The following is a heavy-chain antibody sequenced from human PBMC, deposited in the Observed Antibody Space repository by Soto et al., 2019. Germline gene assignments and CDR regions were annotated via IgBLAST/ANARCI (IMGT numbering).Heavy chain of an antibody. CDR3: ARGVLLWFGEPHYFDY. CDR1: GYTFTSYG. CDR2: ISAYNGNT. V-gene: IGHV1-18*01. D-gene: IGHD3-10*01. J-gene: IGHJ4*02. Sequence: ASAKVSCKASGYTFTSYGISWVRQAPGQGLEWMGWISAYNGNTNYAQKLQGRVTMTTDTSTSTAYMELRSLRSDDTAVYYCARGVLLWFGEPHYFDYWGQGTLVTVSS.